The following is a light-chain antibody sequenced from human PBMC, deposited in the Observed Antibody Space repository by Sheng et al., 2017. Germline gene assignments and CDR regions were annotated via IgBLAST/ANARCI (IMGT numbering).Light chain of an antibody. CDR1: QSVGSSY. CDR3: QQYLDSPRT. V-gene: IGKV3-20*01. Sequence: PGERATLSCRASQSVGSSYFAWYQHQPGQAPRLLIYGASNGATGIPDXFRGTGSGTDFTLTINRLXPEDFAVYYCQQYLDSPRTFGQGTKVEI. CDR2: GAS. J-gene: IGKJ1*01.